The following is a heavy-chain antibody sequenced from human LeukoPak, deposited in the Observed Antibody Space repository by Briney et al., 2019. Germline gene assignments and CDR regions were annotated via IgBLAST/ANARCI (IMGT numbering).Heavy chain of an antibody. Sequence: ASVKVSCKVSGYTLSELSIHWVRQAPGQGLEWMGWISTYNGDTTYAQKFQGRVTMTTETSTGTAYMELRSLRSDDTAVYYCARDPGQYYDILTGYYTPYYFDHWGQGTLVTVSS. V-gene: IGHV1-18*01. D-gene: IGHD3-9*01. J-gene: IGHJ4*02. CDR2: ISTYNGDT. CDR3: ARDPGQYYDILTGYYTPYYFDH. CDR1: GYTLSELS.